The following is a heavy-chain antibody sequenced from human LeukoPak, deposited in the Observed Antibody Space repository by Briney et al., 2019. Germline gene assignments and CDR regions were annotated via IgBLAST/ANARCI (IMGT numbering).Heavy chain of an antibody. J-gene: IGHJ5*02. CDR3: AKDRIGQWLPPFPNWFDP. CDR1: GGSISSYY. D-gene: IGHD6-19*01. CDR2: VYYSGST. V-gene: IGHV4-59*01. Sequence: SETLSLTCTVSGGSISSYYWSWIRQPPGKGLEWIGYVYYSGSTNYNPSLKSRVTISVDTSKNQFSLKLSSVTAADTAVYYCAKDRIGQWLPPFPNWFDPWGQGTLVTVSS.